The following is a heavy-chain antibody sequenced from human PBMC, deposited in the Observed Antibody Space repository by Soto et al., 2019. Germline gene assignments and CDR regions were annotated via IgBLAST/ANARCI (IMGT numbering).Heavy chain of an antibody. Sequence: EVPXVESXGGLVXPGGSLRLSCAASGFTFSLYSMSWVRQAPXKGLEWVSYISRSSTGIHYADSVKGRFTISRDDATNSMHLQMNSLRDGDTAVYYCARAVTWGLDVWGQGTTVSISS. D-gene: IGHD3-10*01. CDR2: ISRSSTGI. J-gene: IGHJ6*02. CDR1: GFTFSLYS. CDR3: ARAVTWGLDV. V-gene: IGHV3-48*02.